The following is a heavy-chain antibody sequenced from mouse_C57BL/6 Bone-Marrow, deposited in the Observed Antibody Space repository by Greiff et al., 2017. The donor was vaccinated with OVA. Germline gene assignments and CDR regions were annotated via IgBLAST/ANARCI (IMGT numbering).Heavy chain of an antibody. V-gene: IGHV1-61*01. J-gene: IGHJ1*03. CDR2: IYPSDSET. D-gene: IGHD1-2*01. CDR1: GYTFTSYW. Sequence: VQLQQSGAELVRPGSSVKLSCKASGYTFTSYWMDWVKQRPGQGLEWIGNIYPSDSETHYNQKFKDKATLTVDKSSSTAYMQLSSLTSEDSAVYYCARVTTAPWYFDVWGTGTTVTVSS. CDR3: ARVTTAPWYFDV.